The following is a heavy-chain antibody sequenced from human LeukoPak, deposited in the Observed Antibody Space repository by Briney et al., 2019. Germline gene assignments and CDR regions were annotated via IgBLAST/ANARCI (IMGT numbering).Heavy chain of an antibody. D-gene: IGHD2-15*01. Sequence: SETLSLTRAASGVSLRNYYWSWIRQAPGKGLEWVGSVQYSGSIRYNPSLQSRVAISIDTSNDQFSLNLNSVTAADTAVYYCARMDDGYCDAYYCTFRTFDYWGQGTLVIASS. V-gene: IGHV4-59*01. CDR3: ARMDDGYCDAYYCTFRTFDY. J-gene: IGHJ4*02. CDR2: VQYSGSI. CDR1: GVSLRNYY.